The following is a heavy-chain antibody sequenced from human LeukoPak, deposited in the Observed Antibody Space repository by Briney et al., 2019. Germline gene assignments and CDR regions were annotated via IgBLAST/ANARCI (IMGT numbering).Heavy chain of an antibody. CDR2: ISTTSSYR. CDR1: GFTFSDYG. CDR3: ARDSAGYYDSSGYLGNGFDY. D-gene: IGHD3-22*01. J-gene: IGHJ4*02. Sequence: VGSLRLSCAASGFTFSDYGMSWVRQAPGEGLEWVSSISTTSSYRYYADSMKGRFTISRGNAKNSLYLQMNSLRAEDTAVYYCARDSAGYYDSSGYLGNGFDYWGQGTLVTVSS. V-gene: IGHV3-21*04.